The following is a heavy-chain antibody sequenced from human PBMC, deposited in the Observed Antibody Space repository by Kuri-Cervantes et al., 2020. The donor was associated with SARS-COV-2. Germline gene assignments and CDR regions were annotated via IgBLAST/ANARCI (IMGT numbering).Heavy chain of an antibody. Sequence: SETLSLTCAVSGGFISSSNWWSWVRQPPGKGLEWIGEIYHSGSTNYNPSLESRVTISVDKSKNQFSLKLSSVTAADTAVYYCAKTPGYSYGALYFDYWGQGTLVTVSS. CDR1: GGFISSSNW. J-gene: IGHJ4*02. D-gene: IGHD5-18*01. V-gene: IGHV4-4*02. CDR3: AKTPGYSYGALYFDY. CDR2: IYHSGST.